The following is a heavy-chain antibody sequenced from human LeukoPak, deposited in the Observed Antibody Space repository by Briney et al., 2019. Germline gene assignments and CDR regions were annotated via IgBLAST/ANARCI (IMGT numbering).Heavy chain of an antibody. D-gene: IGHD3-22*01. Sequence: GGSLRLSCAASGFTFDDYGMSWVRQAPGKGLEWVSGINWNGGSTGYADSVKGRFTISRDNAKNSLSLQMNSLRAEDTALYYCARDASPTYYYDSSGYYYGNYWGQGTLVAVSS. CDR1: GFTFDDYG. CDR3: ARDASPTYYYDSSGYYYGNY. V-gene: IGHV3-20*04. CDR2: INWNGGST. J-gene: IGHJ4*02.